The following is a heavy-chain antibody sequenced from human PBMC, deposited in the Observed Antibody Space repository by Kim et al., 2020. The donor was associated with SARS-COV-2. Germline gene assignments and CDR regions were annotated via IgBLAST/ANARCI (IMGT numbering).Heavy chain of an antibody. Sequence: GGSLRLSCAASGFTFSSYGMHWVRQAPGKGLEWVAVIWYDGSNKYYADSVKGRFTISRDNSKNTLYLQMNSLRAEDTAEYYCARDISPWGGFDYWGQGTLVTVSS. J-gene: IGHJ4*02. CDR3: ARDISPWGGFDY. CDR1: GFTFSSYG. V-gene: IGHV3-33*01. D-gene: IGHD1-20*01. CDR2: IWYDGSNK.